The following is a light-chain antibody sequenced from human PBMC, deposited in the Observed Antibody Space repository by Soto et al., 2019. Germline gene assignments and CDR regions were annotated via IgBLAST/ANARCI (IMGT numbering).Light chain of an antibody. J-gene: IGKJ3*01. V-gene: IGKV1-39*01. Sequence: DIQMTQSPSSLSASVGDRVIINCRASQTISNYLNWYQEKPGKAPKLLIYAASNLQSGVPSRFSGSGSGTEFTLTISNLQPEDFATYYCQKTYSTPFTFGPGTKVDI. CDR2: AAS. CDR1: QTISNY. CDR3: QKTYSTPFT.